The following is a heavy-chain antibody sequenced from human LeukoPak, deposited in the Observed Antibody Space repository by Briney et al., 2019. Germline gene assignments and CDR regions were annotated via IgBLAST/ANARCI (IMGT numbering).Heavy chain of an antibody. Sequence: GGSLRLSCAVSGITLSNYGMSWVRQAPGKGLEWVAGISGSGGGTNYVDSVKGRFTISRDNPKNTLYLQMNSLRAEDTAVYFCAKRGVVIRVILVGFHKEAYYFDSWGQGALVTVSS. J-gene: IGHJ4*02. D-gene: IGHD3-22*01. CDR2: ISGSGGGT. V-gene: IGHV3-23*01. CDR3: AKRGVVIRVILVGFHKEAYYFDS. CDR1: GITLSNYG.